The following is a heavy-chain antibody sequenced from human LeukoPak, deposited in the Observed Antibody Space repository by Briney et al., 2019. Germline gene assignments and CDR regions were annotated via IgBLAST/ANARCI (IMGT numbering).Heavy chain of an antibody. V-gene: IGHV3-23*01. J-gene: IGHJ4*02. CDR1: GFTFSSYA. CDR3: AASSGYYYTAFRY. Sequence: QAGGSLRLSCAASGFTFSSYAMSWVRQAPGKGLEWVSAISGSGGSTYYADSVKGRFTISRDNSKNTLYLQMNSLRAEDTAVYYCAASSGYYYTAFRYWGQGTLVTVSS. D-gene: IGHD3-22*01. CDR2: ISGSGGST.